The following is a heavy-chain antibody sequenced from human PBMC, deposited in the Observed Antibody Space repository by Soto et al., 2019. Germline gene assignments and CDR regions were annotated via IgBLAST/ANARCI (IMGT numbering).Heavy chain of an antibody. D-gene: IGHD3-16*01. CDR3: ARGGTPIDY. Sequence: QVQLVQSGAEVKKPGASVKVSCKTSGYTFTNFGISWVRQAPGQGLEWMGWISADNGNTNYAQNLQGRVTMTTDTSTSTAYMGVRSLRSDDTAVYFWARGGTPIDYWGQGTLVTVSS. J-gene: IGHJ4*02. CDR2: ISADNGNT. CDR1: GYTFTNFG. V-gene: IGHV1-18*01.